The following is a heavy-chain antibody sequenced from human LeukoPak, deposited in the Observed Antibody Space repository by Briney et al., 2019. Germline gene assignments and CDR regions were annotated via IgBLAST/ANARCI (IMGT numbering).Heavy chain of an antibody. D-gene: IGHD6-13*01. Sequence: PSETLSLTCAVYGGSFSGYYWSWIRQHPGKGLEWIGYIYYSGSTYYNPSLKSRVTISVDTSKNQFSLKLSSVTAADTAVYYCARGVIAAAHLDYWGQGTLVTVSS. CDR1: GGSFSGYY. J-gene: IGHJ4*02. CDR3: ARGVIAAAHLDY. CDR2: IYYSGST. V-gene: IGHV4-31*11.